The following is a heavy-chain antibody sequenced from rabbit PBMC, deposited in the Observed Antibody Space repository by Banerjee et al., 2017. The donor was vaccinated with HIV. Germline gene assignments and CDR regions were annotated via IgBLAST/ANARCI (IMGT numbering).Heavy chain of an antibody. V-gene: IGHV1S47*01. CDR3: AGSLVDNANL. CDR1: GSDISSNA. J-gene: IGHJ4*01. D-gene: IGHD1-1*01. CDR2: IYSSNGDK. Sequence: QEQLEESGGDLVKPEGSLTLTCKASGSDISSNAMCWVRQAPGKGLELIACIYSSNGDKWYASCVNGRFTISRSTSLNTVTLQMTSLKAADTATYLCAGSLVDNANLWGQGTLVTVS.